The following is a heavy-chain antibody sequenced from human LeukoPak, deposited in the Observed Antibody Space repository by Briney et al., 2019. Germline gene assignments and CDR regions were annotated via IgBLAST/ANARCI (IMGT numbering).Heavy chain of an antibody. CDR2: MLDTVTT. CDR3: ATIKRGNIFGYFDF. Sequence: SETLSLTCAVSGASMNTHYWSWIRQPPGKGLEWIGYMLDTVTTKDNPSLKSRFTLSADTSKNQFSLRLTSVTAADTAVYYCATIKRGNIFGYFDFWGQGIPVTVSS. J-gene: IGHJ4*02. V-gene: IGHV4-59*11. D-gene: IGHD5-18*01. CDR1: GASMNTHY.